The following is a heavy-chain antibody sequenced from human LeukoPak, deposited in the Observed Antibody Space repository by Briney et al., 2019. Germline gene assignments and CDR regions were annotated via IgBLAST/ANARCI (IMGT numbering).Heavy chain of an antibody. V-gene: IGHV4-30-2*05. CDR2: IYYSGST. CDR3: ARGWYQQRWFDP. CDR1: GGSISSDGYS. J-gene: IGHJ5*02. D-gene: IGHD2-2*01. Sequence: SQTLSLTCAVSGGSISSDGYSWSWIRQPPGKGLEWIGYIYYSGSTYYNPSLKSRVTISVDTSKNQFSLKLSSVTAADTAVYYCARGWYQQRWFDPWGQGTLVTVSS.